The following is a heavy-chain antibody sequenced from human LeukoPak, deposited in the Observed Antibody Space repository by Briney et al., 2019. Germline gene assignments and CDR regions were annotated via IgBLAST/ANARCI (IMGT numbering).Heavy chain of an antibody. CDR1: GGSISSHY. Sequence: SETLSLTCTVSGGSISSHYWSWIRQPPGKGLEWIGYIYYSGSTNYNPSLKSRVTISVDTSKNQFSLKLSSVTAADTAVYYCARVAANWFDPWGQGTLVTVSS. J-gene: IGHJ5*02. D-gene: IGHD6-25*01. V-gene: IGHV4-59*11. CDR3: ARVAANWFDP. CDR2: IYYSGST.